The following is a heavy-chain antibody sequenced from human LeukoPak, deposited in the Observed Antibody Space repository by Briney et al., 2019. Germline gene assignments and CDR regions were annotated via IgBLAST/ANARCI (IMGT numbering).Heavy chain of an antibody. J-gene: IGHJ4*02. CDR3: ARDRRDTSMVWAY. Sequence: SETLSLTCTVSGDSMSSYYWGWIRQPPGKGLEWIGYIYYSGHTNYNPSLKSRVTISVDTSKNQFSLKMRSVTAADTAVYYCARDRRDTSMVWAYWGRGTLVTVSS. V-gene: IGHV4-59*01. D-gene: IGHD5-18*01. CDR1: GDSMSSYY. CDR2: IYYSGHT.